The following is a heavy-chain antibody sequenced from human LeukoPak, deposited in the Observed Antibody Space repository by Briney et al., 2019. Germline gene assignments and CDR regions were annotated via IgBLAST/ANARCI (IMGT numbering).Heavy chain of an antibody. J-gene: IGHJ5*02. CDR1: GGSIRSYY. CDR2: IYYSGST. CDR3: ARGSSCFDP. Sequence: SETLSLTCTVSGGSIRSYYWSWIRQPPGKGLEWIGYIYYSGSTSYNPSLKSRVTISIDTSKNQFSLKLSSVTAADTAVYYCARGSSCFDPWGQGTLVTVSS. V-gene: IGHV4-59*01.